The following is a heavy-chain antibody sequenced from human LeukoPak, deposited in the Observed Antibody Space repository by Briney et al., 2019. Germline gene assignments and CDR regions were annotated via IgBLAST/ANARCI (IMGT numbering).Heavy chain of an antibody. D-gene: IGHD6-13*01. Sequence: ASVKVSCKASGYTFTGYYMHLVRQAPGQGLELMGWINPNSGGTNYAQKFQGWVTMTRDTSISTAYMELSRLRSDDTAVYYCARSPPGSSSWYEVYGMDVWGKGTTVTVSS. CDR1: GYTFTGYY. J-gene: IGHJ6*04. V-gene: IGHV1-2*04. CDR2: INPNSGGT. CDR3: ARSPPGSSSWYEVYGMDV.